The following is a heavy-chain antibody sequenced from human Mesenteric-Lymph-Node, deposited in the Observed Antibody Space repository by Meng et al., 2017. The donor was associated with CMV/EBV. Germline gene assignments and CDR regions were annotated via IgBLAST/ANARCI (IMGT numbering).Heavy chain of an antibody. J-gene: IGHJ4*02. Sequence: SGFPFSSYSLNWVRQAPGKGLEWVSSISGDTYYIYYADSLKGRFTISRDNPKNSLHLQMNSLTAEDTAVYYCARGGAMVRGVMGSGDYWGQGTLVTVSS. CDR1: GFPFSSYS. CDR3: ARGGAMVRGVMGSGDY. D-gene: IGHD3-10*01. V-gene: IGHV3-21*01. CDR2: ISGDTYYI.